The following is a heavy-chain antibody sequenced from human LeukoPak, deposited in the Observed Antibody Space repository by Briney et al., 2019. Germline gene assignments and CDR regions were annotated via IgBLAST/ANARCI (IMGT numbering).Heavy chain of an antibody. D-gene: IGHD6-13*01. CDR1: GFTFSSYA. CDR3: AKGVTAGRRTYYYYGMDV. CDR2: ISGSGGST. Sequence: PGGSLRLSCAASGFTFSSYAMSWVRQAPGKGLEWVSAISGSGGSTYYADSVKGRFTISRDNSKNTLYLQMNSLRAEDTAVYYSAKGVTAGRRTYYYYGMDVWGQGTTVTVSS. V-gene: IGHV3-23*01. J-gene: IGHJ6*02.